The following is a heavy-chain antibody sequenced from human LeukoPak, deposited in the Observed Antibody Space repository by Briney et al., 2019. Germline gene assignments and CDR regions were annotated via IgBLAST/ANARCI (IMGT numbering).Heavy chain of an antibody. CDR2: LYHGGST. J-gene: IGHJ4*02. CDR1: GVIVRSNY. V-gene: IGHV3-66*01. D-gene: IGHD1-1*01. CDR3: ARPVTGTYAPLEY. Sequence: GGSLRLSCVGSGVIVRSNYMTWVRQAPGKGLEWVSILYHGGSTYYADSVKGRFAISRDNAKNTLYLEMNSLRADDTAVYYCARPVTGTYAPLEYWGQGTLVTVSS.